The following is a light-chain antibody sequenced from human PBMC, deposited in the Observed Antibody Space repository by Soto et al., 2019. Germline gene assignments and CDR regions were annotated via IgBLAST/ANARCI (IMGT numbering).Light chain of an antibody. CDR1: QSVNDK. CDR2: GAS. J-gene: IGKJ3*01. Sequence: EIVMTQSPTTLSVSPGEGATLSCRASQSVNDKVAWFQQKPGQAPRLLIIGASTTATGIPARFSGSGSGTEFTLTISSLQSEDFAVYYCQQYNDWPPFTFGPGTKVDIQ. V-gene: IGKV3-15*01. CDR3: QQYNDWPPFT.